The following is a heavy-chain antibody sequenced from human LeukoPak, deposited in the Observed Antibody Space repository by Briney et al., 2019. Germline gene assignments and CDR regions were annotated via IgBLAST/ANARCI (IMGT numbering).Heavy chain of an antibody. V-gene: IGHV4-61*02. CDR3: AREVAGDFDY. CDR2: IYTSGST. D-gene: IGHD6-19*01. CDR1: GGSISSGSYY. Sequence: PSQTLSLTCTVSGGSISSGSYYWSWIRQPAGKGLEWIGRIYTSGSTNYNPSLESRVTISVDTSKNQFSLKLSSVTAADTAVYYCAREVAGDFDYWGQGTLVTVSS. J-gene: IGHJ4*02.